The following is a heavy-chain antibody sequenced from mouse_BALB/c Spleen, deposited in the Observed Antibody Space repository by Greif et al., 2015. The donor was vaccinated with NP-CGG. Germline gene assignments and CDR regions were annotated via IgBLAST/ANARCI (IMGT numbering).Heavy chain of an antibody. Sequence: EVKLVESGGGLVQPGGSLKLSCAASGFTFSSYGMSWVRQTPDKRLELVATINSNGGSTYYPDSVKGRFTTSRDNAKNTLYLQMSSLKSEDTAMYYCARDRTGTDYWGQGTTLTVSS. D-gene: IGHD4-1*01. CDR2: INSNGGST. CDR3: ARDRTGTDY. J-gene: IGHJ2*01. V-gene: IGHV5-6-3*01. CDR1: GFTFSSYG.